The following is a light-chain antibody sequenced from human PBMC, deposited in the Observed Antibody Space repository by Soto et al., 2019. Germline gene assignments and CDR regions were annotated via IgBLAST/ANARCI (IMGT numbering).Light chain of an antibody. CDR3: SSYTSSSTLV. Sequence: QSALTQPASVSGSPGQSITISCTGTSSDVGGYNYVSWYQQHPGKAPKLMIYEVSNRPSGVSNRFSGSKSGNTASLTKDEADYYYSSYTSSSTLVFGTGTKVTVL. CDR2: EVS. J-gene: IGLJ1*01. CDR1: SSDVGGYNY. V-gene: IGLV2-14*01.